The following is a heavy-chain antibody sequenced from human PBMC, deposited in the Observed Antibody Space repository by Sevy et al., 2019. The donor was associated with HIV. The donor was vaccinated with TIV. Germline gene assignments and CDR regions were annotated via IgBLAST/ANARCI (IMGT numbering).Heavy chain of an antibody. D-gene: IGHD3-3*01. Sequence: GGSLRLSCATSGFSFSNYGMHWVRQAPGKGLEWVAVISYDGSNTYYADSVKGRFTISRDNSKNTLSLQMNSLRAEDTAVYYGAKDWSREWYVLDSWGQGTLVTVSS. J-gene: IGHJ4*02. CDR2: ISYDGSNT. CDR3: AKDWSREWYVLDS. V-gene: IGHV3-30*18. CDR1: GFSFSNYG.